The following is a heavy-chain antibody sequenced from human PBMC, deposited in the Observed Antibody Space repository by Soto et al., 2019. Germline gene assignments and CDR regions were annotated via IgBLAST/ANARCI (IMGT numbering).Heavy chain of an antibody. V-gene: IGHV3-20*01. CDR1: GFTFDDYG. CDR2: INWNGGST. J-gene: IGHJ3*02. CDR3: ARVGCSGGSCYGAFDI. D-gene: IGHD2-15*01. Sequence: GGSLRLSCAASGFTFDDYGMSRDRQAPGKGLEWVSGINWNGGSTGYADSVKGRFTISRDNAKNSLYLQMNSLRAEDTALYHCARVGCSGGSCYGAFDIWGQGTMVTVSS.